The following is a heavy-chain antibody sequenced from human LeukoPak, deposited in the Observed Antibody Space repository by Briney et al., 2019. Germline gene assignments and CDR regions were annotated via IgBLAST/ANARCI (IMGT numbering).Heavy chain of an antibody. CDR2: NQLRDSDT. CDR3: AREVSGSSWPFEY. D-gene: IGHD5-12*01. Sequence: GASLQISCQCSGSNFARYLIAWARPLRGEGLEWMGINQLRDSDTRYSPSFEGQVTISVDESTATAYLKWSSLKASDTAIYYCAREVSGSSWPFEYWGEGSLV. CDR1: GSNFARYL. V-gene: IGHV5-51*06. J-gene: IGHJ4*02.